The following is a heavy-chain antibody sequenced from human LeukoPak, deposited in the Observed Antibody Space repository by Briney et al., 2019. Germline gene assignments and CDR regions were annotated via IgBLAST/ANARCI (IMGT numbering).Heavy chain of an antibody. J-gene: IGHJ3*02. CDR1: GFTFSSYW. Sequence: GGSLRLSCAASGFTFSSYWMSWVRQAPGKGLEWVANIKQDGSEKYYVDSVKGRFTISRDNAKNSLYLQMNSLRAEDTAVYYCAKDLLAPWGASDICGQGTMVTVSS. D-gene: IGHD2-8*02. V-gene: IGHV3-7*03. CDR3: AKDLLAPWGASDI. CDR2: IKQDGSEK.